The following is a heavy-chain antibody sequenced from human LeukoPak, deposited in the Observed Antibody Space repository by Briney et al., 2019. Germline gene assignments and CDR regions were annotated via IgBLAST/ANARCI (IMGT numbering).Heavy chain of an antibody. V-gene: IGHV4-59*01. CDR2: IYYSGST. J-gene: IGHJ3*02. CDR3: AGGGSTSWWEAFDI. Sequence: SETLSLTCAVSGDSISSYYWSWIRQPPGKGLEWIGYIYYSGSTNYNPSLKSPVTISIDTSKNQFSLKLSSVTTADTAVYYCAGGGSTSWWEAFDIWGQGTMVTVSS. D-gene: IGHD6-13*01. CDR1: GDSISSYY.